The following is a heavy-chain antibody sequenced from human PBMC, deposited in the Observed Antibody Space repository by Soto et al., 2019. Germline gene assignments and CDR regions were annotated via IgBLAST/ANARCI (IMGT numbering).Heavy chain of an antibody. CDR1: GGSISSGGYS. V-gene: IGHV4-30-2*01. CDR3: ARGMEGNYYYYWYFDD. Sequence: QVQLQESGSGLVKPSQTLSLTCAVSGGSISSGGYSWTWIRQTPGKGLEWIGHIYHSGATSYNPSLKRRVTISLNGAKNPFSLDMSSETAADKAVYYCARGMEGNYYYYWYFDDWGRGTMVTVSS. CDR2: IYHSGAT. D-gene: IGHD1-26*01. J-gene: IGHJ2*01.